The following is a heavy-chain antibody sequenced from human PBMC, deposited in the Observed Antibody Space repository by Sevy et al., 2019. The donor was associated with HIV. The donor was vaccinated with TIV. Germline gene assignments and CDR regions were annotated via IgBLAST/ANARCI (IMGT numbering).Heavy chain of an antibody. D-gene: IGHD3-3*01. J-gene: IGHJ6*02. CDR3: ARESYDFWTGPVDYDYGMDV. CDR2: INPKSGST. V-gene: IGHV1-2*02. Sequence: ASVTVSCKASGYTFSDNGYYVHWVRQAPGQGLEWMGWINPKSGSTNYAQKFQGRVTMTRDTSVSTANMVLSRLSSDDTAVYYCARESYDFWTGPVDYDYGMDVWGQGTTVTVSS. CDR1: GYTFSDNGYY.